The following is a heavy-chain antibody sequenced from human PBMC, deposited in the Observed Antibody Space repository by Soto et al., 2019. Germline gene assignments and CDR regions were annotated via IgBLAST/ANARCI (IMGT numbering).Heavy chain of an antibody. CDR2: IYYSGST. D-gene: IGHD2-15*01. CDR1: GGSISSYY. Sequence: PSETLSLTCTVSGGSISSYYWSWIRQPPGKGLEWIGYIYYSGSTNYNPSLKSRVTISVDTSKNQFSLKLSSVTAADTAVYYCARSDAAATLVYYYGMDVWGQGTTVTVSS. V-gene: IGHV4-59*08. J-gene: IGHJ6*02. CDR3: ARSDAAATLVYYYGMDV.